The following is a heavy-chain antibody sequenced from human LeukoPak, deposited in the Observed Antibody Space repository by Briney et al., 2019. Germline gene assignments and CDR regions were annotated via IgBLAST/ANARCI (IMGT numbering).Heavy chain of an antibody. CDR3: ARGQLAGRGYSYGYPPFDY. D-gene: IGHD5-18*01. V-gene: IGHV4-59*01. J-gene: IGHJ4*02. CDR2: IYYSGST. CDR1: GGSISSYY. Sequence: SETLSLTCTVSGGSISSYYWTWIRQPPGKGLEWIGYIYYSGSTNCNPSLKSRVTISVDTSKNQFSLKLSSVTAADTAVYYCARGQLAGRGYSYGYPPFDYWGQGTLVTVSS.